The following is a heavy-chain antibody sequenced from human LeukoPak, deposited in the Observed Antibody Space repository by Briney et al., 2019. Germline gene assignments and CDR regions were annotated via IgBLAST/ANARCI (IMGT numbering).Heavy chain of an antibody. D-gene: IGHD3-16*01. CDR1: GYTFTKYG. CDR2: INTMNGNT. CDR3: ARALGDEPY. J-gene: IGHJ4*02. Sequence: ASVKVSCKASGYTFTKYGISLVRQAPGQGLEWMGWINTMNGNTNYAQKFQGRVTVTIDTSTSTAYMELRSLRYDDTAVYYCARALGDEPYWGQGTLVTVSS. V-gene: IGHV1-18*04.